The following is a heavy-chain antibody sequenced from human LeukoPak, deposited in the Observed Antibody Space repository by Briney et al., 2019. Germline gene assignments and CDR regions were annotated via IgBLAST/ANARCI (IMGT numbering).Heavy chain of an antibody. J-gene: IGHJ4*02. Sequence: GSLRPSCAASGFIFSSYGLHWVRQAPGEGLGWVAFIRYDGSNKYYADSVKGRFTISRDNAKSPLFLQMTSLRADDTAVYYCARDDPMVYATYDHWGEGTLVTASS. CDR2: IRYDGSNK. CDR1: GFIFSSYG. D-gene: IGHD2-8*01. V-gene: IGHV3-30*02. CDR3: ARDDPMVYATYDH.